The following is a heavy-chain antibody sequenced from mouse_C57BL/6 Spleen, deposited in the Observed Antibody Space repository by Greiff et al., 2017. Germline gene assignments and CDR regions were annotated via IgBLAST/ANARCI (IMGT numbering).Heavy chain of an antibody. D-gene: IGHD2-4*01. CDR3: ARVITTLVYFDY. CDR2: IDPSGSET. J-gene: IGHJ2*01. CDR1: GYTFTSYW. Sequence: QVQLQQPGAELVRPGSSLKLSCTASGYTFTSYWMHWVRQSPIQGLEWIGNIDPSGSETHYNQKFKDKATLTVDKSSSTAYMQLSSLTSEDSAVYYCARVITTLVYFDYWGQGTPLTVSA. V-gene: IGHV1-52*01.